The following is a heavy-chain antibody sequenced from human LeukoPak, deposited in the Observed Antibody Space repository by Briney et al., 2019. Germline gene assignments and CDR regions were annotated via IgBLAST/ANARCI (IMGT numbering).Heavy chain of an antibody. CDR2: ISSSSSYI. CDR1: GFTFSSYS. CDR3: ARDISSRGPYYYYMDV. J-gene: IGHJ6*03. Sequence: GGSLRLSCAASGFTFSSYSMNWVRQAPGKGLEWVSSISSSSSYIYYADSVKGRFTISRDNAKNSLYLQMNSLRAEDTAVYYCARDISSRGPYYYYMDVWGKGITVTVSS. D-gene: IGHD3-3*02. V-gene: IGHV3-21*01.